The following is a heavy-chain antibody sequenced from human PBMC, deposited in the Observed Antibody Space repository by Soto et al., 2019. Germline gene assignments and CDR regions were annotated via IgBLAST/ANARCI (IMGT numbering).Heavy chain of an antibody. V-gene: IGHV1-2*02. Sequence: ASVKVSCKASGYAFTGQYMHWVRQAPGQGLEWMGWINPDSGDTKYAQKFQGRVTMTRDTSISTVYMELSRLKSDDTAVYYCARDRGNMVAIFHHYYGMDVWGQGTTVTVSS. D-gene: IGHD3-3*02. CDR3: ARDRGNMVAIFHHYYGMDV. J-gene: IGHJ6*02. CDR2: INPDSGDT. CDR1: GYAFTGQY.